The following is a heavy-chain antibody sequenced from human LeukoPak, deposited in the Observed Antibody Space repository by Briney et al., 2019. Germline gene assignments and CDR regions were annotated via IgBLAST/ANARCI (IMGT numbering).Heavy chain of an antibody. CDR3: ARTYQLLYDDAFDI. CDR2: ISSSSSTI. V-gene: IGHV3-48*01. J-gene: IGHJ3*02. CDR1: GFTFSRYS. Sequence: PGGSLRLSCAVSGFTFSRYSMNWVRQAPGKGLEWVSYISSSSSTIYYADSVKGRFTISRDNAKNPLYLQMNSLRAEDTAMYYCARTYQLLYDDAFDIWGQGTMVTVSS. D-gene: IGHD2-2*02.